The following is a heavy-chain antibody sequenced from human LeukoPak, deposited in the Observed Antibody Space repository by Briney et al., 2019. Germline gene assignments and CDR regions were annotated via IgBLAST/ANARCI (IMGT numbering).Heavy chain of an antibody. V-gene: IGHV4-38-2*02. Sequence: SETLSLTCTVSGSSISNYYWSWIRQPPGKGLEWIGSIYHSGSTYYNPSLKSRVTISVDTSKNQFSLKLSSVTAADTAVYYCARGPGEYFDYWGQGTLVTVSS. CDR3: ARGPGEYFDY. CDR1: GSSISNYY. J-gene: IGHJ4*02. CDR2: IYHSGST. D-gene: IGHD3-16*01.